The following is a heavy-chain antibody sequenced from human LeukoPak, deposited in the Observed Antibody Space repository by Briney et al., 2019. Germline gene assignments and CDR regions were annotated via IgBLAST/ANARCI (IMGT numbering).Heavy chain of an antibody. CDR1: GYSFTNYW. D-gene: IGHD3-10*01. V-gene: IGHV5-51*01. CDR3: ARPARGYYGSGSYVDY. J-gene: IGHJ4*02. Sequence: GESLKISCKGSGYSFTNYWIGWVRQMPGKGLEWMGIIYPGDSDTRYYPSFQGQATISADKSISTAYLQWSSLKASDTAIYYCARPARGYYGSGSYVDYWGQGTLVTVSS. CDR2: IYPGDSDT.